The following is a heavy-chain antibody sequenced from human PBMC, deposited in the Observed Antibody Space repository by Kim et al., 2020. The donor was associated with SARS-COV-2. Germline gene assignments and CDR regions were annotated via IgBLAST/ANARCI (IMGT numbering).Heavy chain of an antibody. V-gene: IGHV1-2*04. Sequence: ASVKVSCKASGYTFTGYYMHWVRQAPGQGLEWMGWINPNSGGTNYAQKFQGWVTMTRDTSISTAYMELSRLRSDDTAVYYCAGTYSGSGSYQDAFDIWGQGTMVTVSS. J-gene: IGHJ3*02. D-gene: IGHD3-10*01. CDR3: AGTYSGSGSYQDAFDI. CDR2: INPNSGGT. CDR1: GYTFTGYY.